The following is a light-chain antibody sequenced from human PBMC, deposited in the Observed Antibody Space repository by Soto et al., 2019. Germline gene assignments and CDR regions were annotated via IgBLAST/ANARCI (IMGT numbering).Light chain of an antibody. V-gene: IGKV1-33*01. J-gene: IGKJ1*01. CDR1: QDISNY. Sequence: DIQMTQSPSSLSASVGDRVPITCQASQDISNYLKWYQQKPGKAPQLLIYDASNSETGVPSRFSGSGSGTDFTFTISSLQPEDIATYYCQQYDNLPWTFGQGTKVEIK. CDR2: DAS. CDR3: QQYDNLPWT.